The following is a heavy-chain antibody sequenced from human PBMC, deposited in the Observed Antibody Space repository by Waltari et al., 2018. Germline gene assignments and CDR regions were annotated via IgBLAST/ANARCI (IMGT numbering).Heavy chain of an antibody. CDR1: GGTFSSYA. D-gene: IGHD4-17*01. CDR2: IIPIFGTA. J-gene: IGHJ6*02. Sequence: QVQLVQSGAEVKKPGSSVKVSCKASGGTFSSYAISWVRQAPGQGLEWMGGIIPIFGTANYAQKFQGRVTITADESTSTAYMELSSLRSEDTAVYYCARDLFPGDRNIYYYYYGMDVWGQGTTVTVSS. V-gene: IGHV1-69*01. CDR3: ARDLFPGDRNIYYYYYGMDV.